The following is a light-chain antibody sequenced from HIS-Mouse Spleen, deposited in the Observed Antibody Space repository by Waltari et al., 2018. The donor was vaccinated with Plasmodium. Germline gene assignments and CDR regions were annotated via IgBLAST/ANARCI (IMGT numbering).Light chain of an antibody. V-gene: IGLV5-37*01. CDR1: SHINVGSYN. Sequence: QPVLTQPPSSSASPGESARLTCTLPSHINVGSYNIYWYQQKQGSPPRYLLYYYSDADKGQSSGVPSRFSGSKDASANTGILLISGLQSEDEADYYCMIWPSNASGVFGGGTKLTVL. J-gene: IGLJ3*02. CDR3: MIWPSNASGV. CDR2: YYSDADK.